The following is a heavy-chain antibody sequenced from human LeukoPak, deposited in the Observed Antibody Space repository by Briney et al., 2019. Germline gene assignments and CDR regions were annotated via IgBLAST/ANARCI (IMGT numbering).Heavy chain of an antibody. CDR3: ARVGCSSTSCYSEFDY. Sequence: SETLSLTCTVSGGPISSSSYYWGWIRQPPGKGLEWIGSIYYSGSTYYNPSLKSRVTISVDTSKNQFSLKLSSVTAADTAVYYCARVGCSSTSCYSEFDYWGQGTLVTVSS. CDR2: IYYSGST. CDR1: GGPISSSSYY. V-gene: IGHV4-39*07. D-gene: IGHD2-2*01. J-gene: IGHJ4*02.